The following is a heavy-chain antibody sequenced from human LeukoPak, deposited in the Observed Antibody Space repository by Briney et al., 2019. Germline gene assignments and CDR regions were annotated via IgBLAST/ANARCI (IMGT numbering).Heavy chain of an antibody. V-gene: IGHV4-39*01. Sequence: SETLSLTCTVSGGSISSSSYYWGWIRQPPGKGLEWIGSIYYSGSTYYNPSLKSRVTISVDTSKNQFSLKLSSVTAADTAVYYCARLWDYGDSRGINDYWGQGTLVTVSS. CDR3: ARLWDYGDSRGINDY. CDR2: IYYSGST. J-gene: IGHJ4*02. CDR1: GGSISSSSYY. D-gene: IGHD4-17*01.